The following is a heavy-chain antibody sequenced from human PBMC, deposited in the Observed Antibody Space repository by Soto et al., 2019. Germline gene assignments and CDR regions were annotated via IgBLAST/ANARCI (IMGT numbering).Heavy chain of an antibody. CDR3: ARGPPPYYYYMDV. Sequence: PGGSLRLSCAASGFTFSSYWMHWVRQAPGKGPVWVSRINSDGSSTSYADSVKGRFTISRDNAKNTLYLQMNSLRAEDTAVYYCARGPPPYYYYMDVWGKGTTVTVSS. CDR2: INSDGSST. V-gene: IGHV3-74*01. J-gene: IGHJ6*03. CDR1: GFTFSSYW.